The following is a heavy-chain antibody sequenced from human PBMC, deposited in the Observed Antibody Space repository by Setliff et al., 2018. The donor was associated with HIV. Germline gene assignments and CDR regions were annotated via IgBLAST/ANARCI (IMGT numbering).Heavy chain of an antibody. V-gene: IGHV1-2*02. D-gene: IGHD3-10*01. CDR2: SNPNTGGT. CDR1: GYTFTDYY. Sequence: ASVKVSCKASGYTFTDYYMHWVRQVPGQGLEWMGWSNPNTGGTKYAQKFQGRVTMTMDTSTTTAYMELSGLKSDDTAVYYCASGKGVRGVIITGGLDVWGQGTTVTVSS. J-gene: IGHJ6*02. CDR3: ASGKGVRGVIITGGLDV.